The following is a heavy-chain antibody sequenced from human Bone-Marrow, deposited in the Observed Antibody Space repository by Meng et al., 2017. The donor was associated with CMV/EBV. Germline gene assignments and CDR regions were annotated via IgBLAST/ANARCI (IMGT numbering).Heavy chain of an antibody. CDR1: GFTFGDYA. Sequence: GGSLRLSCTASGFTFGDYAMSWVRQAPGKGLEWVGRIKSKTDGGTTDYAAPVKGRFTISRDDSKNTLYLQMNSLKTEDTAVYYCTTAPYYDPQGWGQGTLVTVSS. D-gene: IGHD3-22*01. J-gene: IGHJ4*02. V-gene: IGHV3-15*01. CDR2: IKSKTDGGTT. CDR3: TTAPYYDPQG.